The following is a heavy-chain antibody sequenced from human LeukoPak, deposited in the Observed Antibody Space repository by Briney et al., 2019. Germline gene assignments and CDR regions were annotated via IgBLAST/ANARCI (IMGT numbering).Heavy chain of an antibody. V-gene: IGHV4-59*10. J-gene: IGHJ4*02. CDR1: GGSFSGYY. CDR2: IYTSGST. Sequence: PSETLSLTCAVYGGSFSGYYWSWIRQPAGKGLEWIGRIYTSGSTNYNPSLKSRVTMSVDTSKNQFSLKLSSVTAADTAVYYCATIAAAGNGILDYWGQGTLVTVSS. CDR3: ATIAAAGNGILDY. D-gene: IGHD6-13*01.